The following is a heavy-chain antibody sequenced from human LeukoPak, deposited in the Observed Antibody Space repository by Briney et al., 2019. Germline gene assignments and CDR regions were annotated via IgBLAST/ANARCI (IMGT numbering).Heavy chain of an antibody. V-gene: IGHV4-30-2*01. Sequence: SETLSLTCTVSGGSISSGGYYWSWIRQPPGKGLEWIGHIYHSGSTYYNPSLKSRVTISVDRSKNQFSLKLSSVTAADTAVYYCARAELAESAEDAFDIWGQGTMVTVSS. J-gene: IGHJ3*02. CDR3: ARAELAESAEDAFDI. D-gene: IGHD3-3*02. CDR2: IYHSGST. CDR1: GGSISSGGYY.